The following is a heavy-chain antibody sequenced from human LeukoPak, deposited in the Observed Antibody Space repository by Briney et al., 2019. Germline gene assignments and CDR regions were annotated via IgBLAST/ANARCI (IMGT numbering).Heavy chain of an antibody. J-gene: IGHJ4*02. CDR3: ARGRGRLDY. D-gene: IGHD3-10*01. V-gene: IGHV4-34*01. CDR2: MNHGGGS. CDR1: GGSFSEYC. Sequence: PSETLSLTCAVYGGSFSEYCWTWIRQSPGKGLEWIGEMNHGGGSNYNPSLKSRVTISVDTSKNQFSLRLRSVIAADTAVYYCARGRGRLDYWGQGTLVTISS.